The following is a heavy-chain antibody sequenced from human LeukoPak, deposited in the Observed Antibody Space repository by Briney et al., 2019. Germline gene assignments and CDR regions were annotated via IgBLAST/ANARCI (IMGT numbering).Heavy chain of an antibody. V-gene: IGHV3-21*01. CDR2: ISSSSSYI. CDR1: GFTFSSYS. J-gene: IGHJ2*01. Sequence: GGSLRLSCAASGFTFSSYSMNWVRQAPGKGLEWVTSISSSSSYIYYADSVKGRFTISRDNAKNSLYLQMNSLRAEDTAVYYCARDKNGDYWYFDLRGRGTLVTVSS. CDR3: ARDKNGDYWYFDL. D-gene: IGHD4-17*01.